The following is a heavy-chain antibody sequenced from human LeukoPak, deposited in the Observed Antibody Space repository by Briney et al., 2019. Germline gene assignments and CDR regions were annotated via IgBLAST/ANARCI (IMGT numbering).Heavy chain of an antibody. D-gene: IGHD6-13*01. J-gene: IGHJ4*02. Sequence: PGGSLRLSCAASGFTFGDYGMCWVRQAPGKGLEWISSINWNGGSTGYADSVKGRFTISRDNPKNSLFLQMASLRPDDTALYYCVRETISADGPFDYGGQGTLVTVSS. CDR1: GFTFGDYG. CDR3: VRETISADGPFDY. CDR2: INWNGGST. V-gene: IGHV3-20*04.